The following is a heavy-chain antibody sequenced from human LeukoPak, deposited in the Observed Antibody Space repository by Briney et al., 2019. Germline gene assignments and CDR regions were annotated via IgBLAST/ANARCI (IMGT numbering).Heavy chain of an antibody. Sequence: SETLSLTCAVSGGSISSGGYSWSWIRQPPGKGLEWIGYIYHSGSTYYNPSLKSRVTISVDRSKNQFSLKLSSVTAADTVVYYCARKLRFWNWFDPWGQGTLVTVSS. V-gene: IGHV4-30-2*01. D-gene: IGHD3-3*01. CDR2: IYHSGST. CDR1: GGSISSGGYS. J-gene: IGHJ5*02. CDR3: ARKLRFWNWFDP.